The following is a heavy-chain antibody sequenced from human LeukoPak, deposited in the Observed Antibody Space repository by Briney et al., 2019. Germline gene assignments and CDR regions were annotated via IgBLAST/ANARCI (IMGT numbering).Heavy chain of an antibody. J-gene: IGHJ4*02. Sequence: PSETLSLTCTVSGGSISSSSYYWGWIRQPPGKGLEWIGYIYYSGSTYYNPSLKSRVTISVDTSKNQFSLKLSSVTAADTAVYYCARERGGDVPAAHFDYWGQGTLVTVSS. D-gene: IGHD2-2*01. V-gene: IGHV4-30-4*08. CDR3: ARERGGDVPAAHFDY. CDR2: IYYSGST. CDR1: GGSISSSSYY.